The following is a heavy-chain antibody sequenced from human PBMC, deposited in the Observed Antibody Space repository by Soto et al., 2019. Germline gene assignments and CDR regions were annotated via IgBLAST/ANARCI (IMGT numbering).Heavy chain of an antibody. CDR2: IYHSGST. CDR3: ARAGNYDVLSGRMYYFDS. D-gene: IGHD3-3*01. V-gene: IGHV4-4*02. J-gene: IGHJ4*02. CDR1: GGSISSSNW. Sequence: PSETLSLTCAVSGGSISSSNWWSWVRQPPGKGLEWIGEIYHSGSTNYNPSLKSRITITIDKSNNQFSLKLSSVTAADTAVYFCARAGNYDVLSGRMYYFDSWGQGTPVTVSS.